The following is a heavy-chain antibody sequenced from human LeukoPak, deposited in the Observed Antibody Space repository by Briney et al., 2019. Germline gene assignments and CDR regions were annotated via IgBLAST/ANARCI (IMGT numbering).Heavy chain of an antibody. CDR2: ISGSGGST. V-gene: IGHV3-23*01. Sequence: PGGSLRLSCAASGFTFSSYAMSWVRQAPGKGLEWVSAISGSGGSTYYADSVKGRFTISRDNSKNTLYLQMNSLRAEDTAVYYCAKVQTYSPIAAAVSDYWGQGTLVTVSS. D-gene: IGHD6-13*01. CDR3: AKVQTYSPIAAAVSDY. J-gene: IGHJ4*02. CDR1: GFTFSSYA.